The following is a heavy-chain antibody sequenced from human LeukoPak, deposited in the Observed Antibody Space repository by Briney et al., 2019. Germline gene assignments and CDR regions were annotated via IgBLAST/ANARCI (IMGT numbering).Heavy chain of an antibody. D-gene: IGHD3-3*01. CDR2: IKQDGSEK. Sequence: GGSLRLSCAAPGFTFSSYWMSWVRQAPGKGLEWVANIKQDGSEKYYVDSVKGRFTISRDNAKNSLYLQMNSLRAEDTAVYYCARENRPRITIFGVVTGTYYYYMDVWGKGTTVTVSS. V-gene: IGHV3-7*01. CDR3: ARENRPRITIFGVVTGTYYYYMDV. CDR1: GFTFSSYW. J-gene: IGHJ6*03.